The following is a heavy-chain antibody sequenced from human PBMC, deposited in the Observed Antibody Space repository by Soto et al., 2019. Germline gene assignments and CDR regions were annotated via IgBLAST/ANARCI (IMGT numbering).Heavy chain of an antibody. V-gene: IGHV1-8*02. CDR3: ARSPSWETTVTPYYFDY. Sequence: GASVKVSCKASGYTFTTFAMHWVRQAPGQRLEWMGWINPKSANTGYAQNFQGRVTMTRNTSISTAYMELSSLRSEDTAVYYCARSPSWETTVTPYYFDYWGQGTLVTVSS. CDR2: INPKSANT. J-gene: IGHJ4*02. CDR1: GYTFTTFA. D-gene: IGHD4-4*01.